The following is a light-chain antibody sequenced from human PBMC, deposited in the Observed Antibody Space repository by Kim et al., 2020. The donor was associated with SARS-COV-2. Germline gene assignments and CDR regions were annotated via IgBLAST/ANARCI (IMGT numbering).Light chain of an antibody. CDR3: QQYYSTPLT. V-gene: IGKV4-1*01. CDR1: QSVLYSSDNKNF. CDR2: WAS. Sequence: RATINCKSSQSVLYSSDNKNFLAWYQQKPGQPPKLLIYWASTRESGVPDRFSGSGSETDFTLTISSLQAEDVAVYYCQQYYSTPLTFGGGTKLEI. J-gene: IGKJ4*01.